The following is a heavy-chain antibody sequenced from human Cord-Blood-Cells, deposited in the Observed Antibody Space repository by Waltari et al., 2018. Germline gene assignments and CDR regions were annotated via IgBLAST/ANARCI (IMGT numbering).Heavy chain of an antibody. CDR2: SKSKTDGGTT. CDR1: GFPFSNAC. D-gene: IGHD1-20*01. J-gene: IGHJ3*02. V-gene: IGHV3-15*01. CDR3: TTLTYIDAFDI. Sequence: EVQLVESGGGLVKHGGSLRLSCAASGFPFSNACMRWVRQAPGKGLEWVGRSKSKTDGGTTDYAAPVKGRFTISRDDSKNTLYLQMNSLKTEDTAVYYCTTLTYIDAFDIWGQGTMVTVSS.